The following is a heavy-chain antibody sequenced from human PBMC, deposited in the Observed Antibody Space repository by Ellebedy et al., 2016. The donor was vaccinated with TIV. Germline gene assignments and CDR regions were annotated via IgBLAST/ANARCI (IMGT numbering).Heavy chain of an antibody. V-gene: IGHV3-23*01. J-gene: IGHJ4*02. CDR3: AKDWRPILTGPHYFDY. D-gene: IGHD3-9*01. Sequence: GGSLRLSXAASGFTFSSYSMNWVRQAPGKGLEWVSAISGSGGSTYYADSVKGRFTISRDNSKNTLYLQMNSLRAEDTAVYYCAKDWRPILTGPHYFDYWGQGTLVTVSS. CDR1: GFTFSSYS. CDR2: ISGSGGST.